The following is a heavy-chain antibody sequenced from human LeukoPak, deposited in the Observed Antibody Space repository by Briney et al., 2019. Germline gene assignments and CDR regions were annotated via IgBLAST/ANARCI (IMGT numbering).Heavy chain of an antibody. Sequence: GGSLRLPCAASGFTFSSYGMHWVRQAPGKGLEWVAVIWYDGSNKYYADSVKGRFTISRDNSKNTLYLQMNSLRAEDTAVYYCARDLGAVAGTVFDYWGQGTLVTVSS. CDR2: IWYDGSNK. CDR1: GFTFSSYG. J-gene: IGHJ4*02. V-gene: IGHV3-33*01. D-gene: IGHD6-19*01. CDR3: ARDLGAVAGTVFDY.